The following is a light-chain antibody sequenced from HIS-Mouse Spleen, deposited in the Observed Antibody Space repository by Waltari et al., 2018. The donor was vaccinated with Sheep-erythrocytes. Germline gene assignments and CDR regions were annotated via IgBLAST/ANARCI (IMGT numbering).Light chain of an antibody. CDR2: KAS. J-gene: IGKJ2*01. CDR1: QGISSW. Sequence: DIQMTQSPSSVSASVGDRVTITCRASQGISSWLAWYQQKPGKAPKLLIYKASSLESGVPSRFSGSGSGTEFTLTISSLQPDDFATYYCQQYNSYSPVYTFSQGTKLEIK. V-gene: IGKV1-5*03. CDR3: QQYNSYSPVYT.